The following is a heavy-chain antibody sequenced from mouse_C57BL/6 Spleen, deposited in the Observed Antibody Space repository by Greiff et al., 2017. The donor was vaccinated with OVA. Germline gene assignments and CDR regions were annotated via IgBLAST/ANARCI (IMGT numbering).Heavy chain of an antibody. CDR2: ISRGSSTI. V-gene: IGHV5-17*01. CDR3: ARGVFDY. Sequence: EVQRVESGGGLVKPGGSLKLSCAASGFTFSDYGMHWVRQAPEKGLEWVAYISRGSSTIYYADTVKGRFTISRDNAKNTLFLQMTSLRSEDTAMYYCARGVFDYWGQGTTLTVSA. J-gene: IGHJ2*01. CDR1: GFTFSDYG.